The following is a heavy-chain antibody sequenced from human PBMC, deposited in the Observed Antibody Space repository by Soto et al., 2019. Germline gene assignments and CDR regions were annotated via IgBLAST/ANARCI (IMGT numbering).Heavy chain of an antibody. Sequence: EVQLLESGGGLVQPGGSLRLSCAASGFTFSSYAMSWVRQAPGKRLEWVSAISGSGGSTYYADSVKGRFTISRDNSKNTLYLQMNSLRAEETAVYYCAKDWVPAAMLYDYYYMDVWGKGTTVTVSS. J-gene: IGHJ6*03. D-gene: IGHD2-2*01. CDR1: GFTFSSYA. CDR2: ISGSGGST. CDR3: AKDWVPAAMLYDYYYMDV. V-gene: IGHV3-23*01.